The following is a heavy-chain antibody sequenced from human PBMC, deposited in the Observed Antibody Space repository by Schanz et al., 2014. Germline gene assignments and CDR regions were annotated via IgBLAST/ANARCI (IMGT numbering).Heavy chain of an antibody. CDR2: ISSGGTTI. CDR3: AKEGVTAAGTLY. Sequence: EVQLVESGGGLVQPGESLRLSCAVSGFSFSSYSMSWVRQAPGKGLEWIAYISSGGTTIYYADSVKGRFTISRDNAKSSLYLQMNSLRDEDTAVYYCAKEGVTAAGTLYWGQGTLVTVSS. D-gene: IGHD6-13*01. CDR1: GFSFSSYS. V-gene: IGHV3-48*02. J-gene: IGHJ4*02.